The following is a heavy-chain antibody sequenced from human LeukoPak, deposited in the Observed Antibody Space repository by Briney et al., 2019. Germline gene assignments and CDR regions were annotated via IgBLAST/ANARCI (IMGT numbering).Heavy chain of an antibody. CDR2: IYTSRRT. V-gene: IGHV4-61*02. J-gene: IGHJ4*02. CDR3: ARVTSFYYGTSGPADYFDY. D-gene: IGHD3-22*01. CDR1: GGSITGGDYY. Sequence: SETLSLTCTVSGGSITGGDYYWSWIRQPAGKGLEWIGRIYTSRRTNYNPSLKSRVTISGDTSKNQFSLKLNSVTAADTAVYYCARVTSFYYGTSGPADYFDYWGQGTLVTVSS.